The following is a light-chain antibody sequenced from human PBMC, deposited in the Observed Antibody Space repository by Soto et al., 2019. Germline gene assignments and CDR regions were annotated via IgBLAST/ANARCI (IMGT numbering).Light chain of an antibody. CDR3: QQYGSSPLVT. CDR2: GAS. Sequence: EIVLTQSPGTLSLSPGERATLSCRASQSVSSSYLAWYQQKPGQAPRLLIYGASSRATGIPDRFSGSESGTDFTLTISRLETEDFAVYYCQQYGSSPLVTFGQGTKLEIK. CDR1: QSVSSSY. J-gene: IGKJ2*01. V-gene: IGKV3-20*01.